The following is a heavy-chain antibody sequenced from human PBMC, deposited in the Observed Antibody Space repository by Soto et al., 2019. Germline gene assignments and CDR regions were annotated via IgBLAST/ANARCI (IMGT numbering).Heavy chain of an antibody. D-gene: IGHD2-15*01. V-gene: IGHV4-34*01. CDR2: INHSGST. CDR1: GGSFSGYY. J-gene: IGHJ4*02. CDR3: ARGRLYCSGGSCYSLDY. Sequence: QVQLQQWGAGLLKPSETLSLTCAVYGGSFSGYYWSWIRQPPGKGLEWIGEINHSGSTNYNPSLKSRVTISVDTAKNQFSLKLSSVTAADTAVYYCARGRLYCSGGSCYSLDYWGQGTLVTVSS.